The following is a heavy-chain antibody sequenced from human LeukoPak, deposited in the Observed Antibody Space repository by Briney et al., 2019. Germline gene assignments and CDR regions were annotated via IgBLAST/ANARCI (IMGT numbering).Heavy chain of an antibody. CDR3: VRVYIYGRSYFDY. CDR2: IHRGGTT. CDR1: GYSINSGFY. Sequence: SETLSLTCTVSGYSINSGFYWGWIRQPPGKGLEWIGTIHRGGTTDYNPSLKSRLTISVDTSKNQFSLHLTSVTAADTAVYYCVRVYIYGRSYFDYWGEGTLVTVSS. V-gene: IGHV4-38-2*02. J-gene: IGHJ4*02. D-gene: IGHD5-18*01.